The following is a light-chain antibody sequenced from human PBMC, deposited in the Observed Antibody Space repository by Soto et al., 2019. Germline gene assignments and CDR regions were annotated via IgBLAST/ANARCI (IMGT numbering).Light chain of an antibody. J-gene: IGKJ1*01. CDR3: QQYGSSRWT. V-gene: IGKV3-20*01. CDR1: QSVSSTY. CDR2: GAS. Sequence: EIVLTQSPGTLSLSPGEGATLSCRASQSVSSTYLAWYQQNRGQAPRLLIYGASSRAPGIPDRFSGSGSGTDFTLTISRLEPEDFAVYYCQQYGSSRWTFGQGTKVDIK.